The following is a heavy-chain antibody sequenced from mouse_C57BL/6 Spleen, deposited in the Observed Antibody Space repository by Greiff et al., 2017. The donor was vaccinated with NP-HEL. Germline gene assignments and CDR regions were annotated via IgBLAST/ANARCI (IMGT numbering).Heavy chain of an antibody. Sequence: EVQLQQSGAELVRPGASVKLSCTASGFNIKDDYMHWVKQRPEPGLEWIGWIDPANGDTEYGAKFQGKATITADTSSNTAYLQLSSLTSEDTAVYYCTRRGYYFDYWGQGTTLTVSS. J-gene: IGHJ2*01. D-gene: IGHD3-1*01. CDR1: GFNIKDDY. V-gene: IGHV14-4*01. CDR2: IDPANGDT. CDR3: TRRGYYFDY.